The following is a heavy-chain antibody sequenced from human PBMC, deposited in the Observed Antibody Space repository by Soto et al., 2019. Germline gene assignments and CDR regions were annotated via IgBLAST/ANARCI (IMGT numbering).Heavy chain of an antibody. V-gene: IGHV3-9*02. CDR3: AKDMKWGGMTTIHYFDS. D-gene: IGHD4-17*01. J-gene: IGHJ4*02. Sequence: EVQLVESGGGLVQPGRSLRLSCVASGFTADDYAMHWVRQAPGKGLEWVSGISSNSDTIDYADSVKGRFTISRDNAKNSLLLEMNSLRPEYTALDYCAKDMKWGGMTTIHYFDSWGQGTLCTVSS. CDR1: GFTADDYA. CDR2: ISSNSDTI.